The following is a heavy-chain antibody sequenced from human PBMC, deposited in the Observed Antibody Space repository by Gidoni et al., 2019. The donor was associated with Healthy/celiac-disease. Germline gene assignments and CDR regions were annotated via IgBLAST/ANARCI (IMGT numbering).Heavy chain of an antibody. CDR1: GFPFSSYS. J-gene: IGHJ4*02. CDR2: ISSSSSYI. D-gene: IGHD6-13*01. Sequence: EVQLVESGGGLVKPGGSLRLSCAASGFPFSSYSMNWVRQAPGKGLEWVSSISSSSSYIYYADSVKGRFTISRDNAKNSLYLQMNSLRAEDTAVYYCARDPIAADTFDYWGQGTLVTVSS. CDR3: ARDPIAADTFDY. V-gene: IGHV3-21*01.